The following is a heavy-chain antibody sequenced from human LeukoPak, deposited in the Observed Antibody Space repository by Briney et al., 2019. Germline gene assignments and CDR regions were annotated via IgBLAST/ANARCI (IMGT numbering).Heavy chain of an antibody. J-gene: IGHJ4*02. D-gene: IGHD5-12*01. Sequence: SVKVSCKASGGTFSRYAISWVRQAPGQGLEWMGGIIPIFGTANYAQKFQGRVTITADESTSTAYMEVSGLRSEDTAVYYCARAYSGYDFFDYWGQGILVTVSS. CDR2: IIPIFGTA. CDR1: GGTFSRYA. CDR3: ARAYSGYDFFDY. V-gene: IGHV1-69*01.